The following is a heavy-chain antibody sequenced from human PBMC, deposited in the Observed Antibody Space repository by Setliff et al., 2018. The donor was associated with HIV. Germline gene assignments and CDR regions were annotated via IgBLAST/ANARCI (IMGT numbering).Heavy chain of an antibody. V-gene: IGHV1-46*01. Sequence: ASVKVSCKASGYTFTSYYIHWVRQAPGQGLEWMGVINPSGGSTSYAQKFQGRVTMTGDTSTSTVYMELSSLRSEDTAVYYCARAPPPLRYLDWLSRLGYWGQGTLVTVSS. CDR1: GYTFTSYY. D-gene: IGHD3-9*01. CDR2: INPSGGST. CDR3: ARAPPPLRYLDWLSRLGY. J-gene: IGHJ4*02.